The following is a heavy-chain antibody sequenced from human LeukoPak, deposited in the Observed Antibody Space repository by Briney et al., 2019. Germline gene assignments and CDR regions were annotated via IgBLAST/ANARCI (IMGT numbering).Heavy chain of an antibody. CDR1: GGSISSYY. CDR3: AKSTYYYDTFVNAFDL. CDR2: IYYSGST. D-gene: IGHD3-22*01. V-gene: IGHV4-59*12. Sequence: SETLSLTCTVSGGSISSYYWSWIRQPPGKGLEWIGYIYYSGSTNYNPSLTSRVTTSVATSKNQFSLKLSSVTAADTAVYYCAKSTYYYDTFVNAFDLWGQGTVVTVSS. J-gene: IGHJ3*01.